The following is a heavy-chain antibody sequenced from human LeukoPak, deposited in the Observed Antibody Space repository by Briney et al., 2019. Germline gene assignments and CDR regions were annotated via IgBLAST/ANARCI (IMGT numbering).Heavy chain of an antibody. CDR2: ITSSSNHI. J-gene: IGHJ4*02. CDR1: GFTLDGYT. Sequence: GGSLRLSCTASGFTLDGYTMHWVRLAPGKGLEWASSITSSSNHIYYSASVRGRSTISRDNAKKSLYLQMNSLRAEDTAVYYCAREAHCTDGVCYLNYFDFWGQGTLVTVSS. V-gene: IGHV3-21*01. CDR3: AREAHCTDGVCYLNYFDF. D-gene: IGHD2-8*01.